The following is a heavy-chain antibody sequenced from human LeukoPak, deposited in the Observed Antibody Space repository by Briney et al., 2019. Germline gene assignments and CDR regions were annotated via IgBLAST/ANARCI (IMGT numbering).Heavy chain of an antibody. CDR2: IYYSGST. Sequence: PSETLSLTCTVSGGSISSYYWSWIRRPPGKGREWIGYIYYSGSTNYNPSLKSRVTISVDTSKNQFSLKLSSVTAADTAVYYCARDDNGRWFDPWGQGTLVTVSS. D-gene: IGHD1-1*01. CDR3: ARDDNGRWFDP. CDR1: GGSISSYY. V-gene: IGHV4-59*01. J-gene: IGHJ5*02.